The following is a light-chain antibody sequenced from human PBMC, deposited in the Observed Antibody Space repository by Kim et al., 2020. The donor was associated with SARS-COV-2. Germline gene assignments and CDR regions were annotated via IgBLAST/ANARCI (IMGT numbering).Light chain of an antibody. CDR2: EVS. J-gene: IGLJ2*01. Sequence: QSALTQPPSASGSPGQSVTISCTGSNSDVSGYNYVSWYQQHPGKAPKLMIYEVSKRPSGVPDRFSGSKSGNTASLTVSGLQAEDEADYYCSSYAGSNNWVFGGGTKVTVL. V-gene: IGLV2-8*01. CDR1: NSDVSGYNY. CDR3: SSYAGSNNWV.